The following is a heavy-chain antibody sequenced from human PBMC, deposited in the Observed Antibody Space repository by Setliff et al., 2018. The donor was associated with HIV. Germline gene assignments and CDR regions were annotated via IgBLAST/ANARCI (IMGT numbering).Heavy chain of an antibody. CDR3: ARARTTVIRTVWFDR. D-gene: IGHD4-17*01. V-gene: IGHV4-59*01. CDR2: LPYSGST. J-gene: IGHJ5*02. CDR1: GVSISSNY. Sequence: ETLSLTCNVSGVSISSNYWSWIRQPPGKGLEYIGYLPYSGSTNYAPSLRSRATISADTSKNQISLKLSSVTAADTAVYYCARARTTVIRTVWFDRWGQGTLVTVSS.